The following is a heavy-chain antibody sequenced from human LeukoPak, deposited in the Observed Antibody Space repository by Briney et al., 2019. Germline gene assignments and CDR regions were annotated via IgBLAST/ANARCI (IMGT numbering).Heavy chain of an antibody. Sequence: GASVKVSCKASGYTFTGYYMHWVRQAPEQGLEWMGWINPNSADTGYAQKFQGRVTMTRDMSISTIYMELTRLRSDDTALYYCARWDGYSSSPDYWGQGTLVTVSS. V-gene: IGHV1-2*02. CDR2: INPNSADT. J-gene: IGHJ4*02. CDR3: ARWDGYSSSPDY. D-gene: IGHD6-13*01. CDR1: GYTFTGYY.